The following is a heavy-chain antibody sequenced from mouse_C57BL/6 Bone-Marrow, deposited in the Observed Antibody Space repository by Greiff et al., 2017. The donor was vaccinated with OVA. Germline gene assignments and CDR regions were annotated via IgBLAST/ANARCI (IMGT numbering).Heavy chain of an antibody. J-gene: IGHJ3*01. D-gene: IGHD3-2*02. CDR1: GYTFTSYW. Sequence: QVQLQQPGAELVKPGASVKLSCKASGYTFTSYWMQWVKQRPGQGLEWIGEIDPSDSYTNYNQKFKGKATLTVDTSSSTAYMQLSILTSEGTAVYYCARGDSSGPFADCGQGTRVTVSA. CDR2: IDPSDSYT. V-gene: IGHV1-50*01. CDR3: ARGDSSGPFAD.